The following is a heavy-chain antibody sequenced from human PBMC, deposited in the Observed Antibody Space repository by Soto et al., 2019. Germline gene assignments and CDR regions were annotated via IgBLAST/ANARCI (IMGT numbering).Heavy chain of an antibody. J-gene: IGHJ5*02. Sequence: QVHLVQSGAEVGRPGASVKVSCKASGYIFTNYYIHWVRQAPGQGLEWMGIINPRGGSAKYAQKSRGTVIFTRDTPTRSGYMELSTLTSDNTVVDYWGRDAHPIEPVSRGWLPPWGQGTRVAVSS. V-gene: IGHV1-46*01. CDR2: INPRGGSA. CDR3: GRDAHPIEPVSRGWLPP. CDR1: GYIFTNYY. D-gene: IGHD2-2*01.